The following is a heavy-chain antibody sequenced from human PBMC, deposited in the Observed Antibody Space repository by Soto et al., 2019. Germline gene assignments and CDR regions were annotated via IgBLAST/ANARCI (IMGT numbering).Heavy chain of an antibody. CDR3: ARDLGVVVPAASPFDP. CDR1: GGTFSSYA. J-gene: IGHJ5*02. Sequence: ASVKVSCKASGGTFSSYAISWVRQAPGQGLEWMGGIIPIFGTANYAQKFQGRVTITADESTSTAYMELSSLRSEDTAVYYCARDLGVVVPAASPFDPWGQGTLVTVSS. V-gene: IGHV1-69*13. CDR2: IIPIFGTA. D-gene: IGHD2-2*01.